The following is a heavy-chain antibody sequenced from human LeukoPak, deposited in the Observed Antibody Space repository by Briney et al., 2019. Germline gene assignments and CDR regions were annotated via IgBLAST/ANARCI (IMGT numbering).Heavy chain of an antibody. J-gene: IGHJ3*02. CDR2: IYPHSGGT. CDR1: GYTFTDYY. CDR3: ARVAIFGVKGSFDI. D-gene: IGHD3-3*01. Sequence: ASVTVSFKASGYTFTDYYIHWVRQAPGQGLEWMGWIYPHSGGTNYGQRFQGRVTMTRDTSLSTAYMELSSLTSDDTAVYYCARVAIFGVKGSFDIWGQGTMVSVSS. V-gene: IGHV1-2*02.